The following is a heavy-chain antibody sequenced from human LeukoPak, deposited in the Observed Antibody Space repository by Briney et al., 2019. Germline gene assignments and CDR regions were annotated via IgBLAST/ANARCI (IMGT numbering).Heavy chain of an antibody. CDR2: IYYSGST. CDR3: ARGRHDITMIVVVMTSVSYYLDV. D-gene: IGHD3-22*01. CDR1: GGSISSSSYY. V-gene: IGHV4-39*07. Sequence: SETLSLTCTVSGGSISSSSYYWGWIRQPPGKGLEWIGSIYYSGSTYYNPSLKSRVTISVDTSKNQFSLKLSSVTAADTAVYYCARGRHDITMIVVVMTSVSYYLDVWGKGTTVTVS. J-gene: IGHJ6*03.